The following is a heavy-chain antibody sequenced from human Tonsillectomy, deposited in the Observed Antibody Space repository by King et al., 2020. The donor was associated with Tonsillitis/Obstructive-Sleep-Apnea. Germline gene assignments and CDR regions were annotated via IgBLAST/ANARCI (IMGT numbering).Heavy chain of an antibody. V-gene: IGHV5-10-1*03. Sequence: QLVQSGAEVKKPGESLRISCKGSGYSFISYWITWVRQMPGKGLEWMGRIDPSDSYTNYSPSFQGHVTISADKSISTAYLQWNSLKASDTAMYYCARHPGVGLAADDITNYYYDMDVWGQGTTITVSS. CDR2: IDPSDSYT. CDR1: GYSFISYW. J-gene: IGHJ6*02. CDR3: ARHPGVGLAADDITNYYYDMDV. D-gene: IGHD6-13*01.